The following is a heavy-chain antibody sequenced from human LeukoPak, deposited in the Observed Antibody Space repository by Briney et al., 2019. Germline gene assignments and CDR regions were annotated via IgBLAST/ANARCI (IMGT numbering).Heavy chain of an antibody. CDR3: ARPRAVAGTPWFDP. J-gene: IGHJ5*02. V-gene: IGHV4-59*08. CDR1: GGSISSYY. CDR2: IYYSGST. Sequence: PSETLSLTCTVSGGSISSYYWSWIRQPPGKGLEWIGYIYYSGSTYYNPSLKSRVTISVDTSKNQFSLKLSSVTAADTAVYYCARPRAVAGTPWFDPWGQGTLVTVSS. D-gene: IGHD6-19*01.